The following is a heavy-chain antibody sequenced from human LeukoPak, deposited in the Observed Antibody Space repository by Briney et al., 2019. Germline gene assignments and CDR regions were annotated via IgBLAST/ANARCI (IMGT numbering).Heavy chain of an antibody. D-gene: IGHD2-8*01. Sequence: GASVKVSCKASGYTFTDYYLHWVRQAPGQGLEWMGWINPNSGGTEYAQKFQGRVTMTRDTSLSTAYMELRRLTSDDTAVFYCVGDHCTRSGCYEDYYYGMDVWGQGTAVTVSS. CDR2: INPNSGGT. CDR1: GYTFTDYY. J-gene: IGHJ6*02. CDR3: VGDHCTRSGCYEDYYYGMDV. V-gene: IGHV1-2*02.